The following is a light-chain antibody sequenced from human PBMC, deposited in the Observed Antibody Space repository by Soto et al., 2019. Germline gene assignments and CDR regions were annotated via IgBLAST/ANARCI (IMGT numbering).Light chain of an antibody. V-gene: IGLV2-8*01. CDR1: SIDVGGYNY. J-gene: IGLJ1*01. CDR2: EVS. CDR3: SSYAGSNIYV. Sequence: QSALTQPPSASGSPGQSVTISCTGTSIDVGGYNYVSWYQQHPGKAPKLMIYEVSKRPSGVPDRFSGSKSGNTASLTVSGLQADDEADYYCSSYAGSNIYVFGTGTKVTVL.